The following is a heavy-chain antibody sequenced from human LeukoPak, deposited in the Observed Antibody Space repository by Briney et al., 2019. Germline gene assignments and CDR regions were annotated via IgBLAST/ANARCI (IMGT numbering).Heavy chain of an antibody. CDR3: ASSTSYYYDTSGYFEY. D-gene: IGHD3-22*01. CDR2: LAYSGST. CDR1: GGFIGSSSFY. J-gene: IGHJ4*02. V-gene: IGHV4-39*01. Sequence: PSETLSLTCTVSGGFIGSSSFYWAWIRQTPGKGLEWNGSLAYSGSTYYKSSLKSRVTLSVDAAKNQFSLNLTSVTAADTALFYCASSTSYYYDTSGYFEYWGQGILVTVSS.